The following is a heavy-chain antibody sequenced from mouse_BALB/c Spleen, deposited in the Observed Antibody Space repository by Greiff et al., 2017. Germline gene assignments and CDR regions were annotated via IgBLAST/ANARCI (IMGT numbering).Heavy chain of an antibody. V-gene: IGHV5-6-5*01. J-gene: IGHJ4*01. D-gene: IGHD2-1*01. CDR1: GFTFSSYA. CDR3: AREWYPYYARDY. CDR2: ISSGGST. Sequence: EVMLVESGGGLVKPGGSLKLSCAASGFTFSSYAMSWVRQTPEKRLEWVASISSGGSTYYPDSVKGRFTISRDNARNILYLQMSSLRSEDTAMYYCAREWYPYYARDYWGRETSVTVSS.